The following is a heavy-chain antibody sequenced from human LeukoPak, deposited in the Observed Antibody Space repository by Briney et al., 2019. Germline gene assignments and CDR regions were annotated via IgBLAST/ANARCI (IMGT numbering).Heavy chain of an antibody. D-gene: IGHD3-16*01. J-gene: IGHJ4*02. CDR1: GDSIRSSSYY. V-gene: IGHV4-39*01. CDR2: MHYSRCT. Sequence: SETLSLTCTVSGDSIRSSSYYWGWIRQPPGKGLEWIGSMHYSRCTYYNPSLKSRVTISVDTSKNQFSLKLSSVTAADTAVYYCARHALYGGLGYWGQGTLATVSS. CDR3: ARHALYGGLGY.